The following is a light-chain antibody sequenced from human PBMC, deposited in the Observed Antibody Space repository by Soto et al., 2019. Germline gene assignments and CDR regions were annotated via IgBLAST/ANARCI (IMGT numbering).Light chain of an antibody. CDR2: GTS. CDR3: QQYGTSPRT. Sequence: EIVFTQSSGTLSLSPGEKATLSCRASQSVTSNYLAWYQQKPGQAPRLLIYGTSSRATRIPDRFSGSGSGTDFTLTISRLEPEDFAVYYCQQYGTSPRTFGQGTKVDIK. CDR1: QSVTSNY. J-gene: IGKJ1*01. V-gene: IGKV3-20*01.